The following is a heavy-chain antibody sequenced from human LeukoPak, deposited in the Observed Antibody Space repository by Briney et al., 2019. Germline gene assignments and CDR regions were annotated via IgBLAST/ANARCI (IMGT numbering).Heavy chain of an antibody. Sequence: PGGSLRLSCVASGFTLSGHWMHWVRQAPGKGLVWVSRINSDESTTVYADSVKGRFTISRDNAKNTLYLQMNSLTAEDTAVYYCARSDWFDPWGQRTLVTVSS. V-gene: IGHV3-74*01. CDR2: INSDESTT. CDR3: ARSDWFDP. CDR1: GFTLSGHW. J-gene: IGHJ5*02.